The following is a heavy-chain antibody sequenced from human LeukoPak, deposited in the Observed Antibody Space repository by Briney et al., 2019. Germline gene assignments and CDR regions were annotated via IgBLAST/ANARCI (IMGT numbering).Heavy chain of an antibody. CDR2: INPNSGGT. CDR1: GYTFTGYY. J-gene: IGHJ2*01. CDR3: ARDRGSANGGSNGYFEL. D-gene: IGHD7-27*01. V-gene: IGHV1-2*02. Sequence: GASVKVSCKASGYTFTGYYMHWVRQAPGQGLGWMGWINPNSGGTNYAQKFQGRVTMTRDTSISTAYMELSRLRSDDTAVYYCARDRGSANGGSNGYFELWGGGTLVTVSS.